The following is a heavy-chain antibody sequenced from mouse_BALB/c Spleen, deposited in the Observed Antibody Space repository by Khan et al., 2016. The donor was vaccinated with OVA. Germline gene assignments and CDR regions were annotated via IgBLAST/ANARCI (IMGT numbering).Heavy chain of an antibody. CDR1: GYSITSDYA. D-gene: IGHD1-1*01. CDR2: ISYSGNP. Sequence: EVELVESGPGLVKPSQSLSLTCTVTGYSITSDYAWNWIRQFPGNKLEWMGFISYSGNPKYNPSLKSRFSITRDTSKNQFFLQLNSVTTEDTATYYCARVYGGDFDYWGQGTSLTVSS. V-gene: IGHV3-2*02. J-gene: IGHJ2*02. CDR3: ARVYGGDFDY.